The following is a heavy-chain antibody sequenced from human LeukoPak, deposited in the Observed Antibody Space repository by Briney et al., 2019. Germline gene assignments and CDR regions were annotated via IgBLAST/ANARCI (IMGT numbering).Heavy chain of an antibody. V-gene: IGHV4-31*03. CDR2: IYYSGST. Sequence: SETLSLTCTVSGGSISSGGYYWSWIRQHPGKGLGWIGYIYYSGSTYYNPSLKSRVTISVDTSKNQFSLKLSSVTAADTAVYYCARSTRQRNYDYVWGSYRSYFDYWGQGTLVTVSS. D-gene: IGHD3-16*02. J-gene: IGHJ4*02. CDR1: GGSISSGGYY. CDR3: ARSTRQRNYDYVWGSYRSYFDY.